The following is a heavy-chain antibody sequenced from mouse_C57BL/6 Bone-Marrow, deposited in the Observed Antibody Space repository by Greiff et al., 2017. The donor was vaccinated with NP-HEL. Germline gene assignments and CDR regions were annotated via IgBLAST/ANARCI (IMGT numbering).Heavy chain of an antibody. Sequence: EVKLVESGGGLVKPGGSLKLSCAASGFTFSDYGMHWVRQAPEQGLAWVAYISSGSSTIYYAVKVKGRFTISRYNAKNTLFLQMTSLRSEDTAMYYCARYYWGDYWGQGTTLTVSS. CDR1: GFTFSDYG. J-gene: IGHJ2*01. CDR2: ISSGSSTI. V-gene: IGHV5-17*01. CDR3: ARYYWGDY. D-gene: IGHD1-1*01.